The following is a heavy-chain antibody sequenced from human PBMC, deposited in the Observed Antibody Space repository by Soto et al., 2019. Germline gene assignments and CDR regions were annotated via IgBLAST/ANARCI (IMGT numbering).Heavy chain of an antibody. CDR3: ASVRGGYDYAMDV. CDR2: IYHSGST. Sequence: SETLSLTCAVSGGSISSSNWWSWVRQPPGKGLEWIGEIYHSGSTNYNPSLKSRVTISVDKSKNQFSLKLSSVTAADTAVYYCASVRGGYDYAMDVRGQGTTVTVS. J-gene: IGHJ6*02. V-gene: IGHV4-4*02. D-gene: IGHD3-10*02. CDR1: GGSISSSNW.